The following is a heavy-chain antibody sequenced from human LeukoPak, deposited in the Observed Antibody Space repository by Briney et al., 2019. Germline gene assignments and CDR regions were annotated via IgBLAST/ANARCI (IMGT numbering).Heavy chain of an antibody. J-gene: IGHJ3*01. V-gene: IGHV3-53*01. D-gene: IGHD3-22*01. Sequence: PGGSLRLSCAASGFTVRSSYMSWVRQAPGKGLGWVSVIYSGGSPDYAESAKGRFTISSDNSKNTLYLQMNSLRVEDTAVYYCARDGADNSGYYFGSLWGQGTMVTVSS. CDR2: IYSGGSP. CDR3: ARDGADNSGYYFGSL. CDR1: GFTVRSSY.